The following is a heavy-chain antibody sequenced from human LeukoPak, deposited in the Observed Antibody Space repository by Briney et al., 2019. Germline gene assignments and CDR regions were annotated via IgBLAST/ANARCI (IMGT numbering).Heavy chain of an antibody. CDR2: IYYSGST. D-gene: IGHD6-25*01. Sequence: PSETLSLTCTVSGGSISSYYWSWIRQPPGKGLEWIGYIYYSGSTNYNPSLKSRVTISVDTSKNQFSLKLSSVTAADTTVYYCARSEAAAGGGWFDPWGQGTLVTVSS. V-gene: IGHV4-59*01. CDR3: ARSEAAAGGGWFDP. CDR1: GGSISSYY. J-gene: IGHJ5*02.